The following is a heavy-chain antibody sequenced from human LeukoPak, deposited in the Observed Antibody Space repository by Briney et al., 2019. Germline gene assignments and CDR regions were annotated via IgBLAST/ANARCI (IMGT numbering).Heavy chain of an antibody. Sequence: PGGSLRLSCAVSGFTFSSYGMHWVRQAPGKGLEWVAVILYDGSNHYYADSVKGRFTVSRDNPKNTLYLQMNSLRAEDTAVYYCAKGGYSYGKGHFDIWGQGTMVTVSS. D-gene: IGHD5-18*01. J-gene: IGHJ3*02. V-gene: IGHV3-30*18. CDR2: ILYDGSNH. CDR1: GFTFSSYG. CDR3: AKGGYSYGKGHFDI.